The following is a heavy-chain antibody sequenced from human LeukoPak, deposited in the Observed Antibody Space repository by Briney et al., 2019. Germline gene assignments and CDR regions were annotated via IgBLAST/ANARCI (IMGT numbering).Heavy chain of an antibody. CDR2: VRGSGTDT. CDR1: GFTFSSYA. Sequence: GGSLRLSCAASGFTFSSYAMSWVRQAPGKGLEWVSAVRGSGTDTYYADSVKGRFTISRDNSKNTLYLQMNSLRAEDTAIYYCAKTSRGNSGYDSPFHYWGQGTLVTVSS. D-gene: IGHD5-12*01. V-gene: IGHV3-23*01. J-gene: IGHJ4*02. CDR3: AKTSRGNSGYDSPFHY.